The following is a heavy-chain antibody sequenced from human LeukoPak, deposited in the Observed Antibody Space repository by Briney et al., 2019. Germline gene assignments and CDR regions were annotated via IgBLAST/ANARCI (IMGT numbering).Heavy chain of an antibody. D-gene: IGHD5-24*01. Sequence: TGGSLRLSCAASGFTFSSYSMSWVRQAPGKGLEWVSYITSTSSTVYCADSVKGRFTVSRDNAKNSLYLQMNSLRDEDTAMFYCARVGDGYSVNYFDFWGQGTLVTVSS. CDR1: GFTFSSYS. CDR2: ITSTSSTV. V-gene: IGHV3-48*02. J-gene: IGHJ4*02. CDR3: ARVGDGYSVNYFDF.